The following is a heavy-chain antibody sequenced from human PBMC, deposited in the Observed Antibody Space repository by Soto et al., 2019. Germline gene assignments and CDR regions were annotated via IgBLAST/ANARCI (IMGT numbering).Heavy chain of an antibody. CDR3: ARERGVLLWFGELFRFDP. CDR1: GGSFSGYY. D-gene: IGHD3-10*01. CDR2: INHSGST. V-gene: IGHV4-34*01. Sequence: SETLSVTCAVYGGSFSGYYWSWIRQPPEKGLEWIGEINHSGSTNYNPSLKSRVTISVDTSKNQFSLKLSSVTAADTAVYYCARERGVLLWFGELFRFDPWGQGTLVTVS. J-gene: IGHJ5*02.